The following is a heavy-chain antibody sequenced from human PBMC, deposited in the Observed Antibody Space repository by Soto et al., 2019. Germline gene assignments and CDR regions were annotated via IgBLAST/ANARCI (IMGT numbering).Heavy chain of an antibody. CDR3: ARGGRSSSYNWFDP. Sequence: SETLSLTCAVYGGSFSGYYWSWIRQPPGKGLEWIGEINHSGSTNYNPSLKSRVTISVDTSKNQFSLKLSSVTAADTAVYYCARGGRSSSYNWFDPWGQGTLVTVSS. CDR2: INHSGST. V-gene: IGHV4-34*01. J-gene: IGHJ5*02. D-gene: IGHD6-6*01. CDR1: GGSFSGYY.